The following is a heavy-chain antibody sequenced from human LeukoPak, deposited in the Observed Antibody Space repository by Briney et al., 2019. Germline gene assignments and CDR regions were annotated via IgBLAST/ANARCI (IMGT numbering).Heavy chain of an antibody. CDR2: IYPGDSDT. CDR1: GYSFTSYW. Sequence: GESLKISCKGSGYSFTSYWIGWVRQMPGKGLEWMGTIYPGDSDTRYSPSFQGQVTISADKSISTAYLQWSSLKASDTAMYYCARPGYGSTWHGVFDMWGQGTMVIVSS. CDR3: ARPGYGSTWHGVFDM. V-gene: IGHV5-51*01. J-gene: IGHJ3*02. D-gene: IGHD6-13*01.